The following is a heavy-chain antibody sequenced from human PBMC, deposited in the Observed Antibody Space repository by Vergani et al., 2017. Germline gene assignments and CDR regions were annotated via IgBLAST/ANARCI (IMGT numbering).Heavy chain of an antibody. CDR3: AKVRSSGCGDFSMDVWDV. Sequence: QVQLVESGGGVVQPGRSLRLSCAASGFTFSSYGMHWVRQAPGKGLEWVAVISYDGSNKYYADSVKGRFTIARDNSKNTLYLQMNSLGAEDTAVYYFAKVRSSGCGDFSMDVWDVWGQGTTVTVSS. CDR1: GFTFSSYG. J-gene: IGHJ6*02. D-gene: IGHD6-19*01. V-gene: IGHV3-30*18. CDR2: ISYDGSNK.